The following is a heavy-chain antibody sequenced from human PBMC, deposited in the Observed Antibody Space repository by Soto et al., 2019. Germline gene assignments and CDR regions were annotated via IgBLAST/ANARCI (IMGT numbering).Heavy chain of an antibody. D-gene: IGHD2-2*01. CDR1: GGSISSGGYY. J-gene: IGHJ5*02. V-gene: IGHV4-31*03. CDR3: ASVVVVPAAGNWFDP. Sequence: SETLSLTCTVSGGSISSGGYYWSWIRHHPGKGLEWIGYIYYSGSTDYNPSLKSRVTISVDTSKNQFSLRLGSVTAADTAVYYCASVVVVPAAGNWFDPWGQGTLVTVSS. CDR2: IYYSGST.